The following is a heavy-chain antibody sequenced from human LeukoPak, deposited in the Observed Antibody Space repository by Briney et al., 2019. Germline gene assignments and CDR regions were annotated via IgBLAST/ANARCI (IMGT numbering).Heavy chain of an antibody. D-gene: IGHD6-19*01. CDR3: ARMGIAVAGTSYYFDY. V-gene: IGHV3-48*02. CDR2: ISSSSSTI. CDR1: GSTFSSYS. Sequence: PGGSLRLSCAASGSTFSSYSMNWVRQAPGKGLEWVSYISSSSSTIYYADSVKGRFTISRDNAKNSLYLQMNSLRDEDTAVYYCARMGIAVAGTSYYFDYWGQGTLVTVSS. J-gene: IGHJ4*02.